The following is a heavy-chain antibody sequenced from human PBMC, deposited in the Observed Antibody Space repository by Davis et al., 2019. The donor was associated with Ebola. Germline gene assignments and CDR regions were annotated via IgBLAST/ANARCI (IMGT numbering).Heavy chain of an antibody. J-gene: IGHJ4*02. CDR3: ARGRSNILTGYHY. D-gene: IGHD3-9*01. CDR1: GFTFSTFW. CDR2: INGDGSTT. V-gene: IGHV3-74*01. Sequence: PGGSLRLSCAASGFTFSTFWMHWVRQAPGKGLVWVSRINGDGSTTSYADSVKGRFTISRDNAKNTLYLQMDSLTAEDTAVYYCARGRSNILTGYHYWGQGTVVTVSS.